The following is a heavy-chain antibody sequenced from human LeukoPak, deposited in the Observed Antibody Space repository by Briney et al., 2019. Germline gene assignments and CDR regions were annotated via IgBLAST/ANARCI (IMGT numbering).Heavy chain of an antibody. CDR3: AIHYYDSSGFDY. J-gene: IGHJ4*02. Sequence: SETLSLTCAVYGGSFSDFYWSWIRQPPGKGLEWIGEINHSGSTNYSPSLKSRVTISVDTSKNQFSLKLSSVTAADTAVYYCAIHYYDSSGFDYWGQGTLVTVSS. CDR2: INHSGST. CDR1: GGSFSDFY. V-gene: IGHV4-34*01. D-gene: IGHD3-22*01.